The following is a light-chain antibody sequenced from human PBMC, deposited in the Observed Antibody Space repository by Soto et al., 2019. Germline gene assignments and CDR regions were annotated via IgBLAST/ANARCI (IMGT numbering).Light chain of an antibody. J-gene: IGKJ5*01. CDR2: KAS. CDR3: QQVDSYPFT. CDR1: QTISSW. V-gene: IGKV1-5*03. Sequence: DIQMTQSPSTLSGSVGDRVTITCRASQTISSWLAWYQQKPGKAPKLLIYKASTLKSGVPSRFSGSGSGTEFTLTISSLQPDDFATYYCQQVDSYPFTFGQGTRLEIK.